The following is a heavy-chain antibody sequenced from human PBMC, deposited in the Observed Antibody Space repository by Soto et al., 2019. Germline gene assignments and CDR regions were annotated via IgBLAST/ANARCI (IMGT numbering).Heavy chain of an antibody. CDR1: GFSFRNAW. V-gene: IGHV3-15*01. CDR2: IKSQGDGGTR. Sequence: PGGSVRLSCVAFGFSFRNAWMSWVRQAPGKGLEWVGHIKSQGDGGTRDYAAPVKGRFTISRDDSKNTLFLQMNSLKNEDTAVYFCTTDLQAYCDGTTCYAGNYYYDDMDVWGQGTTVTVSS. CDR3: TTDLQAYCDGTTCYAGNYYYDDMDV. J-gene: IGHJ6*02. D-gene: IGHD2-2*01.